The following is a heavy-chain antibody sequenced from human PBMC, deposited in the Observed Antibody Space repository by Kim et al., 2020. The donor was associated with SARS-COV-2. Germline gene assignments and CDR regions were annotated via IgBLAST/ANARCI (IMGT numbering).Heavy chain of an antibody. J-gene: IGHJ4*02. D-gene: IGHD6-19*01. CDR3: ASAIEVAGPGDFNY. CDR2: INPSSGGA. CDR1: GYSFTGYY. Sequence: ASVKVSCKASGYSFTGYYINWVRQAPGQGLEWMGRINPSSGGADYALRFQGRVTMTRDTSITIAYMELSRLTSDDTAVYYCASAIEVAGPGDFNYWGQGTLVTVSS. V-gene: IGHV1-2*06.